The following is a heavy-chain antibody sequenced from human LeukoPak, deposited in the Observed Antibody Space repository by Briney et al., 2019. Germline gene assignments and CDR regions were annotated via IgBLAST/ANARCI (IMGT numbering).Heavy chain of an antibody. V-gene: IGHV1-8*01. CDR3: ARAAYLSSWSMYYFDY. J-gene: IGHJ4*02. Sequence: ASVKVSCKASGYTFTSYDINWVRQATGQGLEWMGWMNPNSGNTGYAQKFQGRVTMTRNTSISTAYMELSSLRAEDTAVYYCARAAYLSSWSMYYFDYWGQGTLVTVSS. CDR1: GYTFTSYD. CDR2: MNPNSGNT. D-gene: IGHD6-13*01.